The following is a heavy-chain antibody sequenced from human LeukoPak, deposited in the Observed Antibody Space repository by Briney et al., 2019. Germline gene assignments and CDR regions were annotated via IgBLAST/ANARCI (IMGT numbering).Heavy chain of an antibody. CDR2: INHSGST. CDR3: ARVGGIQLWLRYFDY. Sequence: PSQTLSLTCTVSGGSISSGGYYWSWIRQPPGKGLEWIGEINHSGSTNYNPSLKSRVTISVDTSKNQFSLKLSSVTAADTAVYYCARVGGIQLWLRYFDYWGQGTLVTVSS. V-gene: IGHV4-30-2*01. D-gene: IGHD5-18*01. J-gene: IGHJ4*02. CDR1: GGSISSGGYY.